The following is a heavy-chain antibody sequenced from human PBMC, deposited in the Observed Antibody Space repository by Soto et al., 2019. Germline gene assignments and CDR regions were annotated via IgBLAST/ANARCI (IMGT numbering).Heavy chain of an antibody. V-gene: IGHV1-69*08. Sequence: QDQLVQSGAEVKKPGSSVKVSCKAFGGPFSSHTFSWVRQAPGQGLEWMGRIIPALGTTTYAQKFQGRGTISADESVATVYRQRNSLRTEDTAVYYCARPDFGDCWYFDIWGRGNLVTVSS. CDR3: ARPDFGDCWYFDI. CDR2: IIPALGTT. D-gene: IGHD4-17*01. CDR1: GGPFSSHT. J-gene: IGHJ2*01.